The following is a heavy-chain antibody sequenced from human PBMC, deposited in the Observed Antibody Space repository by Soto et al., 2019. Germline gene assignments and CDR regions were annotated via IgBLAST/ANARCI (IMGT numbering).Heavy chain of an antibody. CDR1: GGSVSSGSYY. CDR2: IYYSGST. J-gene: IGHJ4*02. CDR3: AREGGGKGTGGFDY. V-gene: IGHV4-61*01. Sequence: QVQLQESGPGLVKPSETLSLTCTVSGGSVSSGSYYWSWIRQPPGKGLEWIGYIYYSGSTNYNPSLQSRVTISVDTSKNQFSLRLSSVPAADTAVYYCAREGGGKGTGGFDYWGQGTLVTVSS. D-gene: IGHD3-16*01.